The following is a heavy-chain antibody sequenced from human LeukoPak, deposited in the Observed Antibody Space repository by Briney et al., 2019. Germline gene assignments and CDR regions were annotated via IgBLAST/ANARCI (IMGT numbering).Heavy chain of an antibody. D-gene: IGHD1-14*01. CDR1: GYSISSGYY. J-gene: IGHJ5*02. V-gene: IGHV4-38-2*01. Sequence: SETLSLTCAVSGYSISSGYYWAWIRRPPGKGLEWIGMSYPSARSYYKPSLRSRVTISVDTSKNQFSLKLSSVTAADTAVFYCARLGLPGPTGDWFDPWGQGTLVTVSS. CDR3: ARLGLPGPTGDWFDP. CDR2: SYPSARS.